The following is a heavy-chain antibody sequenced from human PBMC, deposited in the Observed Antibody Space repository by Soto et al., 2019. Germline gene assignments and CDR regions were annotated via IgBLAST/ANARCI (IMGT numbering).Heavy chain of an antibody. V-gene: IGHV4-30-4*01. CDR2: IFYSGST. CDR3: ASRRADSFGPLDY. Sequence: NPSETLSLTCTVSAGSVNSGDYYWSWIRQPPGKGLEWVGYIFYSGSTYYNPSLKSRLTISLDKSRNQFSLKLRSVTAADTAVYYCASRRADSFGPLDYWGQGTLVTVSS. J-gene: IGHJ4*02. D-gene: IGHD5-18*01. CDR1: AGSVNSGDYY.